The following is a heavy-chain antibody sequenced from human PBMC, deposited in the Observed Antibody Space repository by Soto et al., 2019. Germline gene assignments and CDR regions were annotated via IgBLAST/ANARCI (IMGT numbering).Heavy chain of an antibody. V-gene: IGHV3-30-3*01. CDR2: ISYDGSNK. CDR1: GFTFSSYA. CDR3: ARASGGAYYYYYGMDV. J-gene: IGHJ6*02. Sequence: QVQLVESGGGVVQPGRSLRLSCAASGFTFSSYAMHWVRQAPGKGLEWVAVISYDGSNKYYADSVKGRFTISRDNSKNTLYLQMNGLRAEDTAVYYCARASGGAYYYYYGMDVWGQGTTVTVSS. D-gene: IGHD3-16*01.